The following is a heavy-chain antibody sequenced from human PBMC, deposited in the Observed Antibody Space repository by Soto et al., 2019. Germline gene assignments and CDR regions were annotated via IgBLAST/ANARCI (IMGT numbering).Heavy chain of an antibody. Sequence: SVKVSCKASGGTFSSYAISWVRQAPGQGLEWMGGIIPIFGTANYAQKFQGRVTITADESTSTAYMELSSLRSEDTAVYYCARGNGGYSYGPIGWFDPWGQGTLVTVSS. CDR3: ARGNGGYSYGPIGWFDP. CDR1: GGTFSSYA. CDR2: IIPIFGTA. J-gene: IGHJ5*02. V-gene: IGHV1-69*13. D-gene: IGHD5-18*01.